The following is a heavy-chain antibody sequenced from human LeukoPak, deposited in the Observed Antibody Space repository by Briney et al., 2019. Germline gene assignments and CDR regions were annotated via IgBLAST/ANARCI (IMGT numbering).Heavy chain of an antibody. CDR2: TSGSGTST. CDR3: AREAWIQLWGTYDY. Sequence: PGGSLRLSCAASGFTFSSYVMSWVRQAPGKGLEWVSATSGSGTSTFYADSVKGRFTISRDNSKNTLYLQMNSLRAEDTAVYYCAREAWIQLWGTYDYWGQGTLVTVSS. V-gene: IGHV3-23*01. D-gene: IGHD5-18*01. CDR1: GFTFSSYV. J-gene: IGHJ4*02.